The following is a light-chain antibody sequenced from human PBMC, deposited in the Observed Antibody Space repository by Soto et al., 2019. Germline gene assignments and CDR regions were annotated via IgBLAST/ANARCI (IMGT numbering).Light chain of an antibody. Sequence: QSVLTQPPSVSAAPGQKVTISCSGRSSNIGNNYVSWYQQLPGTAPKLLIYDNNKRPSGIPDRFSGSKSGTSATLGITGLQTGDEADYYCGTWDSSLSAGYVVFGGGTKLTVL. V-gene: IGLV1-51*01. CDR3: GTWDSSLSAGYVV. J-gene: IGLJ2*01. CDR1: SSNIGNNY. CDR2: DNN.